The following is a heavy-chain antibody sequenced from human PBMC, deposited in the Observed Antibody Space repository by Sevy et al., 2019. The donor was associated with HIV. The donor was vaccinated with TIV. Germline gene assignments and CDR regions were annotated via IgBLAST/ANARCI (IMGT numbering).Heavy chain of an antibody. CDR2: ISYDGSSK. Sequence: GGSLRLSCTASGFTFSSHAMHWVRQAPGKGLEWVAVISYDGSSKYYANSVKGRFTISRDDSKNTLYLQMNSLRAGDTAVYYCARDGRYSVNFLPSGYWGQGTLVTVSS. J-gene: IGHJ4*02. CDR3: ARDGRYSVNFLPSGY. V-gene: IGHV3-30-3*01. D-gene: IGHD3-10*02. CDR1: GFTFSSHA.